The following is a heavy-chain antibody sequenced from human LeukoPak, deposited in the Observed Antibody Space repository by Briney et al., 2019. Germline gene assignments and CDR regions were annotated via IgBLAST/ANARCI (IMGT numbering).Heavy chain of an antibody. CDR1: GYTFTSYY. Sequence: RWASVKVSCKASGYTFTSYYMHWVRQAPGQGLEWMGIINPSGGSTSYAQKFQGRVTMTRDMSTSTVYMELSSPRAEDTAVYYCAKDLRSSADSKMGAADYWGQGTLVTVSS. V-gene: IGHV1-46*01. D-gene: IGHD1-26*01. CDR2: INPSGGST. J-gene: IGHJ4*02. CDR3: AKDLRSSADSKMGAADY.